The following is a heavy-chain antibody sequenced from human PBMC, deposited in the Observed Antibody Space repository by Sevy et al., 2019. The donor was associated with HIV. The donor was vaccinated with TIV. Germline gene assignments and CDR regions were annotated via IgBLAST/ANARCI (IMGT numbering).Heavy chain of an antibody. Sequence: GESLKISCAASGFTFSSYSMNWGRQAPGRGLEWVSSISSSSSYIYYADSVKGRFTISRDNAKNSLYLQMHSLRAEDTAVYYCARARKQMYYYDSGEDGMDVWGLGTTVTVSS. D-gene: IGHD3-22*01. CDR2: ISSSSSYI. CDR3: ARARKQMYYYDSGEDGMDV. J-gene: IGHJ6*02. CDR1: GFTFSSYS. V-gene: IGHV3-21*01.